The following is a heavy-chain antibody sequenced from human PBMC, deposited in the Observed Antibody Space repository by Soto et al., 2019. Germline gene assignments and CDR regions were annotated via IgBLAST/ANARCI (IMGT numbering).Heavy chain of an antibody. D-gene: IGHD1-7*01. Sequence: GGSLRLSCAASGFTFANAWMSWVRQAPGKGLEWVGRVRSKADGGTTDYAAPVKGRFTISRDDSENTLYLQMNSLKIDDTAVYYCRRDWDYPVLWGQGALVTVSS. CDR3: RRDWDYPVL. CDR2: VRSKADGGTT. CDR1: GFTFANAW. V-gene: IGHV3-15*01. J-gene: IGHJ4*02.